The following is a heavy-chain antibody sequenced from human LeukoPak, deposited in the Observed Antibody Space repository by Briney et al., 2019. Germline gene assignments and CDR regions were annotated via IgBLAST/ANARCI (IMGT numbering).Heavy chain of an antibody. CDR3: AREGAFGDRDY. CDR2: ISYDGSNK. J-gene: IGHJ4*02. V-gene: IGHV3-30-3*01. CDR1: GFTFSSYA. D-gene: IGHD4-17*01. Sequence: GGSLRLSCAASGFTFSSYAMHWVRQAPGKGLEWVAVISYDGSNKYYADSVKGRFTISRDNAKNSLYLQMNSLRAEDTALYYCAREGAFGDRDYWGQGTLVTVSS.